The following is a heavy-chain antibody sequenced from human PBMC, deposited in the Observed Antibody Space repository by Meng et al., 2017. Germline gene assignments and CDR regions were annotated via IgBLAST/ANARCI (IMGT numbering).Heavy chain of an antibody. CDR2: IYYSGST. D-gene: IGHD6-13*01. J-gene: IGHJ4*02. Sequence: SETLSLTCTVSGGSISSSSYYWGWIRQPPGKGLEWIGSIYYSGSTYYNPSLKSRVTISVDTSKNQFSLKLSSVTAADTAVYYCARDLEQQLVPGAFDYWGQGTVVTVSS. CDR1: GGSISSSSYY. V-gene: IGHV4-39*07. CDR3: ARDLEQQLVPGAFDY.